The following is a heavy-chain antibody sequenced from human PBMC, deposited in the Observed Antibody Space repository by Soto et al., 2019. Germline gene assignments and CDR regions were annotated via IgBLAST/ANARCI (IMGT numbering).Heavy chain of an antibody. V-gene: IGHV3-33*01. CDR1: GFTFSRSG. CDR2: IWYDGSKK. Sequence: QVQLVESGGGVVQPGRSLRLSCAASGFTFSRSGMHWVREAPGKGLEWVAVIWYDGSKKYYVDSVKGRFTVSRDNSKNTLCLEMSSLRAADTAVYYCARAGGFDYWGQGNLVIVSS. CDR3: ARAGGFDY. J-gene: IGHJ4*02. D-gene: IGHD3-16*01.